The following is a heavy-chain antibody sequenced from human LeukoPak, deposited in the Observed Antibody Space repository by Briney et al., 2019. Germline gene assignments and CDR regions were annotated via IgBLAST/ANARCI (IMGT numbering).Heavy chain of an antibody. V-gene: IGHV3-53*01. Sequence: TGGSLRLSCAASGFIVSSNYMNWVRQAPGKGLEWVSVIYSGGNTYYADSVKGRFTISRDNSKNALYLQMNSLRAEDTAVYYCASTVAGTKKAFDIWGQGTMVTVSS. CDR2: IYSGGNT. D-gene: IGHD6-19*01. CDR1: GFIVSSNY. CDR3: ASTVAGTKKAFDI. J-gene: IGHJ3*02.